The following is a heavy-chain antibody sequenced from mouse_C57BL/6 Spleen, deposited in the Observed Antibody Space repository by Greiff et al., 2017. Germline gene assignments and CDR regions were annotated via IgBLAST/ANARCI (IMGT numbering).Heavy chain of an antibody. V-gene: IGHV1-50*01. CDR2: IDPSDSYT. CDR3: ARGSGSSWFAY. CDR1: GYTFTSYW. J-gene: IGHJ3*01. D-gene: IGHD1-1*01. Sequence: VQLQQSGAELVKPGASVKLSCKASGYTFTSYWMQWVKQRPGKGLEWIGEIDPSDSYTNYNQKFKGKATLTVDTSSSTAYMQLSSLTSEDSAVYYCARGSGSSWFAYWGQGTLVTVSA.